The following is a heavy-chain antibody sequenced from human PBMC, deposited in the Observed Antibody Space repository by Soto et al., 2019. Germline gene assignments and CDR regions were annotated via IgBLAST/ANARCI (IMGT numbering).Heavy chain of an antibody. Sequence: GWSLRLSCASSVFTFISYAMSWVRQAPGKGLEWVSAISGSGGSTYYADSVKGRFTISRDNSKNTLYLQMNSLRAEDTAVYYCASWDIVVVPAAEAYFDYWGQGTLVTVSS. D-gene: IGHD2-2*01. J-gene: IGHJ4*02. CDR3: ASWDIVVVPAAEAYFDY. CDR1: VFTFISYA. V-gene: IGHV3-23*01. CDR2: ISGSGGST.